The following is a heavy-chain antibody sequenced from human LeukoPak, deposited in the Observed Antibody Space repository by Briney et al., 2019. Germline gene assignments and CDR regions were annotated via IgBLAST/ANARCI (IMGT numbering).Heavy chain of an antibody. CDR2: MNPNSGNT. CDR1: GYSFTSYD. V-gene: IGHV1-8*01. J-gene: IGHJ4*02. CDR3: ARGRNLDIAVAGTELMDY. D-gene: IGHD6-19*01. Sequence: ASVKVSCKASGYSFTSYDINWVRQATGQGLEWMGWMNPNSGNTGYAQKFQGRVTMTRNTSISTAYMEVSSLRSEDTAVYYCARGRNLDIAVAGTELMDYCGQGTLVTVSS.